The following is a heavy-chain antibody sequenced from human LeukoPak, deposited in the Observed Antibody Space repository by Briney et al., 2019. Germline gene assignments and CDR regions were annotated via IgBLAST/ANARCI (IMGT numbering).Heavy chain of an antibody. D-gene: IGHD3-10*01. CDR3: ARVGRRYGSGSYYFFDY. J-gene: IGHJ4*02. CDR1: GYTFTGYY. V-gene: IGHV1-2*02. CDR2: INPNSGGT. Sequence: GASVKVSCKASGYTFTGYYMHWVRQAPGQGLEWMGWINPNSGGTNYAQKFQGRVTMTRDTSISTAYMELSRLRSDDTAVYYCARVGRRYGSGSYYFFDYWGQGTLVTASS.